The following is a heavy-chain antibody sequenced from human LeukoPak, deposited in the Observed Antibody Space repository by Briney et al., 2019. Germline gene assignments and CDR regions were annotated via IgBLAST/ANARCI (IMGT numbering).Heavy chain of an antibody. V-gene: IGHV3-53*01. CDR3: ARDFGASSFSG. J-gene: IGHJ4*02. Sequence: GGSLRLSCAASGFTVSSSYMTWVRQAPGRGLEWVSVIYSGGSTYYADSVKGRFTISRDNSKNTLYLQMNSLRAKDTAVYYCARDFGASSFSGWGQGTLVTVSS. CDR1: GFTVSSSY. D-gene: IGHD4/OR15-4a*01. CDR2: IYSGGST.